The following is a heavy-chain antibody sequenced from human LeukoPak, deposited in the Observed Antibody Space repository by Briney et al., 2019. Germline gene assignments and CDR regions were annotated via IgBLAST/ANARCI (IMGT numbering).Heavy chain of an antibody. D-gene: IGHD3-22*01. CDR3: ARDYYDSSASINWFDL. J-gene: IGHJ5*02. V-gene: IGHV4-61*02. CDR1: GGSITSGIYY. Sequence: SQTLSLTCTVSGGSITSGIYYWGWIRQPAGKGLEWIGRLYTDGSTRYNPALKSRVTISVDKSKNQFSLKLSSVTAADTAVYYCARDYYDSSASINWFDLWGQGTLVTVSS. CDR2: LYTDGST.